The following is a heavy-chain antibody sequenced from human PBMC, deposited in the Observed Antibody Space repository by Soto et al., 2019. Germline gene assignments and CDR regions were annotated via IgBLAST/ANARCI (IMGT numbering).Heavy chain of an antibody. Sequence: EVQLLESGGGLVQPGGSLRLSCAASGFTFSSYAMSWVRQAPGKGLEWVSAITGSGGRTYSADSVKGRFTISRDNSKNTLYLQMNSLRAEDTAVYYCAKDLEWLRFYFDYWGQGTLVTVSS. J-gene: IGHJ4*02. CDR2: ITGSGGRT. V-gene: IGHV3-23*01. D-gene: IGHD5-12*01. CDR1: GFTFSSYA. CDR3: AKDLEWLRFYFDY.